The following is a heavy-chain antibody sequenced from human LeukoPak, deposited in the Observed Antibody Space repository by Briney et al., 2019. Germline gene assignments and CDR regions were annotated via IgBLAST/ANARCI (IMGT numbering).Heavy chain of an antibody. CDR1: GFTFDDYA. CDR2: ISWNSGSI. D-gene: IGHD6-13*01. Sequence: GRSLRLSCAASGFTFDDYAMHWVRQAPGKGLEWVSGISWNSGSIGYADSVKGRFTISRDNAKNSLYLQMNSLRAEDTALYYCAKDSARALYSSSWYEVGYDYWGQGTLVTVSS. J-gene: IGHJ4*02. V-gene: IGHV3-9*01. CDR3: AKDSARALYSSSWYEVGYDY.